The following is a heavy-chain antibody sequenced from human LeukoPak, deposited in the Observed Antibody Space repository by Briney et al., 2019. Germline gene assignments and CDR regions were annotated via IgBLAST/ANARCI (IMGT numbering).Heavy chain of an antibody. D-gene: IGHD2-2*01. CDR2: ISYDGSVK. CDR3: ARDREYCSGTSCTAKNWFDP. V-gene: IGHV3-30*04. Sequence: GGSLRLSCAASGFTFNNYALHWVRQAPGKGLEWVAVISYDGSVKYYAESAKGRFTISSDNSKNNLYLQMNSLRAEDTAVYYCARDREYCSGTSCTAKNWFDPWGQGTLVTVSS. J-gene: IGHJ5*02. CDR1: GFTFNNYA.